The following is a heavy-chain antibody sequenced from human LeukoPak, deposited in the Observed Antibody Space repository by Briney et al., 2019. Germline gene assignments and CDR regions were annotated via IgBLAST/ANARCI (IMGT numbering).Heavy chain of an antibody. J-gene: IGHJ4*02. V-gene: IGHV4-31*03. D-gene: IGHD3-22*01. CDR3: AKYSSGYYYGLN. CDR1: GGSITINGYY. Sequence: SETLSLTCTVSGGSITINGYYWTWIRRHPGKGLEWIGCIFHNGKAYYNPSLKSRATISVDTSKNQFSLSLRSVTAADTAFYYCAKYSSGYYYGLNWGQGALVTVAS. CDR2: IFHNGKA.